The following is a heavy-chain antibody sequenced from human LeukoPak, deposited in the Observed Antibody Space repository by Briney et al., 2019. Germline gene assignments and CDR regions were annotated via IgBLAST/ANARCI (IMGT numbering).Heavy chain of an antibody. V-gene: IGHV3-23*01. CDR1: GFTFSTHA. J-gene: IGHJ4*02. CDR3: AKAYFYASRAYPPAIDY. Sequence: GGSLRLSCAASGFTFSTHAMSWVRQAPGNGLEWVSAISGSGGSTYYADSGKARFTISRDNTKNEQYLQMNSLRAEDTAVYDGAKAYFYASRAYPPAIDYWGQGTLVTVSS. D-gene: IGHD3-22*01. CDR2: ISGSGGST.